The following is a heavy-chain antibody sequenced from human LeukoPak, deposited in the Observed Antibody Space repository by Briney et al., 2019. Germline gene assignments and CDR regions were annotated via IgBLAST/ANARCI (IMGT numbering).Heavy chain of an antibody. V-gene: IGHV4-59*08. CDR1: GDSISGYY. J-gene: IGHJ5*02. Sequence: SETLSLTCTVSGDSISGYYWSWIRQPPGKGLEWIGYIYYSGSTNYNPSLKSRVTISVDTSKNQFSLKLSSVTAADTAVYYCARLYYDSSRYPNWFDPWGQGTLVTVSS. CDR3: ARLYYDSSRYPNWFDP. D-gene: IGHD3-22*01. CDR2: IYYSGST.